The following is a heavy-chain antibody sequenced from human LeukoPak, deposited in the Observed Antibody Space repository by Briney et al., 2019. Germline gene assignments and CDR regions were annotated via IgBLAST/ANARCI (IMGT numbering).Heavy chain of an antibody. J-gene: IGHJ4*02. D-gene: IGHD6-19*01. Sequence: GGSLRLSCAACGFSYRNCAVVWVRQAPGKGLEWVLAITGSGGSTYYADSGRGRFTIYRDNSKITLYLQMNSLRAEDTAVYYCASARQWLVDYWGQGTLVTVSS. V-gene: IGHV3-23*01. CDR3: ASARQWLVDY. CDR2: ITGSGGST. CDR1: GFSYRNCA.